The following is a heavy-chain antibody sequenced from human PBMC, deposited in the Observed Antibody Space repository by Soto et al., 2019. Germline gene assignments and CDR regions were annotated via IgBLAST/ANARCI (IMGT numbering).Heavy chain of an antibody. Sequence: QVQLQQWGAGLLKPSETLSLNCTVQGGSVSGHYWSWIRQSPGKGLEWIGEINHSGSTNYNPSLKSRVTISVDTSRNQFALKVRSVTAADTAVYYCARDRGYQVVSWSSYYYDLDVWGQGATVTVS. D-gene: IGHD2-15*01. CDR2: INHSGST. CDR1: GGSVSGHY. CDR3: ARDRGYQVVSWSSYYYDLDV. V-gene: IGHV4-34*01. J-gene: IGHJ6*02.